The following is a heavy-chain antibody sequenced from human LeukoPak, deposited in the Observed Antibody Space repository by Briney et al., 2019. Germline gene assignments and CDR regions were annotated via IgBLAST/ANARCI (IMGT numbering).Heavy chain of an antibody. CDR3: ARGWPYYYYMDV. CDR1: GGSFSGYY. CDR2: IYYSGST. J-gene: IGHJ6*03. V-gene: IGHV4-59*01. Sequence: SEILSLTCAVYGGSFSGYYWRWIRQPPGKGLEWIGYIYYSGSTNYNPSLKSRVTISVDTSKNQFSLKLSSVTAADTAVYYCARGWPYYYYMDVWGKGTTVTISS.